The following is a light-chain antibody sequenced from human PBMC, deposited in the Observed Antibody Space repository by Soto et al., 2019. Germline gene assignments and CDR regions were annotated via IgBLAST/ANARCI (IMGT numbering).Light chain of an antibody. J-gene: IGKJ2*01. V-gene: IGKV1-5*03. CDR2: KAS. Sequence: DIQMNQSPSTLSASVGDRVTITCRASQSMSSWLAWYQQKPGKAPKLLINKASILESGVPSRFSGSGSGTEFTLTLSSLQPDDFATYYCQQYNNYYTFGQGTKLEIK. CDR3: QQYNNYYT. CDR1: QSMSSW.